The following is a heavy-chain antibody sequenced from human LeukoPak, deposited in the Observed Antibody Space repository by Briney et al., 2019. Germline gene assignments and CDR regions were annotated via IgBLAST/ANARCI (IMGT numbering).Heavy chain of an antibody. CDR3: AREADYGVNSAEFDF. J-gene: IGHJ4*02. CDR2: TYYRSKWSN. CDR1: GDSVSSNSAA. D-gene: IGHD4-23*01. Sequence: PSQTLSLTCAISGDSVSSNSAAWHWIRQSPSRGLEWLGRTYYRSKWSNDYATSVKSRITINPDTSKNQFSLHLSSVTPEDTAIYYCAREADYGVNSAEFDFWGQGTLVTVAS. V-gene: IGHV6-1*01.